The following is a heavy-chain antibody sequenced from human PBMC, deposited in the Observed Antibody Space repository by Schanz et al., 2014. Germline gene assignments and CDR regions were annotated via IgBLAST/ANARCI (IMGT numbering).Heavy chain of an antibody. J-gene: IGHJ3*01. V-gene: IGHV3-33*08. CDR2: ISYDGSFK. CDR3: ARELPGVVAFDF. D-gene: IGHD7-27*01. CDR1: GFPFSDYF. Sequence: VQLLESGGGLVQPGGSLRLSCAASGFPFSDYFMAWIRQPPGRGLEWVAVISYDGSFKNYADSVRGRITMSRDNSKNTMYLQINNLRADDTAVYYCARELPGVVAFDFWGQGTMVTVSS.